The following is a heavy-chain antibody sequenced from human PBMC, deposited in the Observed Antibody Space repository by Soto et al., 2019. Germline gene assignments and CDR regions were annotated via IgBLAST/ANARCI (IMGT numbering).Heavy chain of an antibody. J-gene: IGHJ5*02. V-gene: IGHV3-23*01. CDR3: AKHAYDFWSGYSHNWFDP. D-gene: IGHD3-3*01. CDR1: GFTFSSYA. CDR2: ISGSGGST. Sequence: PGGSLRLSCAASGFTFSSYAMSWVRQAPGKGLEWVSAISGSGGSTYYADSVKGRFTISRDNSKNTLYLQMNSLRAEDTAVYYCAKHAYDFWSGYSHNWFDPCGQGTLVTVSS.